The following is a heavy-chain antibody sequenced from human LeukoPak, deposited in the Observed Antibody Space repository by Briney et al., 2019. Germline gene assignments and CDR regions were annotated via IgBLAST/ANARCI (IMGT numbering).Heavy chain of an antibody. J-gene: IGHJ4*02. CDR2: INNSGTT. Sequence: SETLSLTCAVYGGSFSGYYWSWIRQPPGKWLEWIGEINNSGTTNYNPSLKSRVTMSVDTSKNKFSLRLSSVTAADTAVYYCAALSGYNWNYVSFDYWGQGTLVTVSS. CDR1: GGSFSGYY. D-gene: IGHD1-7*01. V-gene: IGHV4-34*01. CDR3: AALSGYNWNYVSFDY.